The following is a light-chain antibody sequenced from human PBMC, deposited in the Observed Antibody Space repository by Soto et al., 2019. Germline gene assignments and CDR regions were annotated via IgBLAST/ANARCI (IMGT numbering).Light chain of an antibody. CDR1: QSLDSSS. CDR3: QQYGGSPFT. J-gene: IGKJ3*01. CDR2: GPS. Sequence: EIVLTQSPGTLSFSPGERATLSCRASQSLDSSSLAWHQQKPGQAPRLLISGPSSRAPCIPDRFSASGSGTDFTLTISRVEPEDIAVYYCQQYGGSPFTFGPGTRLDL. V-gene: IGKV3-20*01.